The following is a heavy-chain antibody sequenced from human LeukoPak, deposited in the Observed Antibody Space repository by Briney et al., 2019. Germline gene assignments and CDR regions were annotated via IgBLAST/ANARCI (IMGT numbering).Heavy chain of an antibody. CDR3: ARDWALDY. CDR1: GFTFSNYD. J-gene: IGHJ4*02. CDR2: ISSSSSTI. Sequence: GGSLRLSCAASGFTFSNYDMNWVRQAPGKGLEWVSFISSSSSTIYYADSVKGRFTISRDNAKNSLYLRVDSLRADDTAVYYCARDWALDYWGQGTLVTVSS. D-gene: IGHD7-27*01. V-gene: IGHV3-48*04.